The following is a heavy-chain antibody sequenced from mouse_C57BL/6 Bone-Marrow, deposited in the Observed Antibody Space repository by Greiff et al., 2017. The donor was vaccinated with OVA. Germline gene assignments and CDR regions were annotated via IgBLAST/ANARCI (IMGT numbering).Heavy chain of an antibody. J-gene: IGHJ3*01. D-gene: IGHD1-1*01. CDR3: ARCGSSPWCAY. V-gene: IGHV1-85*01. Sequence: QVQLQQSGPELVKPGASVKLSCKASGYTFTSYDINWVKQRPGPGLEWIGWIYPRDGSTKYNEKFKGKATLTVDTSSSTAYMELHSLTSEDSAVYFCARCGSSPWCAYWGQGTLVTVSA. CDR1: GYTFTSYD. CDR2: IYPRDGST.